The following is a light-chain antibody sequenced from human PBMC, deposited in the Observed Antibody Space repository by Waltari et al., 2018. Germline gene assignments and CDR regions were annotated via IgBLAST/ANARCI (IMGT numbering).Light chain of an antibody. Sequence: QSALTQPPSASGSPGQSVTISCTGTSSDVGGYNYVSWYQQHPGKAPKLLIYEVTKRPSGVPDRVAGSKSGNTASLTVSVLQADDEADYYCSSYAGSNNVLFGGGTKLTVL. CDR3: SSYAGSNNVL. V-gene: IGLV2-8*01. CDR1: SSDVGGYNY. J-gene: IGLJ2*01. CDR2: EVT.